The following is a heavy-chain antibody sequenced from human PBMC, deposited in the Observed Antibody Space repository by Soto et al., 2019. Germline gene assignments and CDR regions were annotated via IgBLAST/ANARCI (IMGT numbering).Heavy chain of an antibody. V-gene: IGHV4-59*08. Sequence: SETLSLTCTVSGGSISSYYWSWIRQPPGKGLEWIVYIYYSGSTNYNPSLKSRVTISVDTSKNQFSLKLSSVTAADTAVYYCARLLYDYGDYLNYYYYYMDVWGKWTTVTVSS. D-gene: IGHD4-17*01. CDR3: ARLLYDYGDYLNYYYYYMDV. CDR1: GGSISSYY. J-gene: IGHJ6*03. CDR2: IYYSGST.